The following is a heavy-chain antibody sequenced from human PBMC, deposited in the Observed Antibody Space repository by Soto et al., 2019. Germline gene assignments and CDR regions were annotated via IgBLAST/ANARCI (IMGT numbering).Heavy chain of an antibody. D-gene: IGHD6-6*01. Sequence: ASVKVSCKTSGYNFISYNINWVRQATGQGPEWMGWMNPNTGQTGYAQKFQVRITMTRDTSIGTAYMELRSLRSEDTAMYFCAGEADGSSSRGAFDLWGQGTVVTVSS. CDR3: AGEADGSSSRGAFDL. CDR2: MNPNTGQT. CDR1: GYNFISYN. V-gene: IGHV1-8*01. J-gene: IGHJ3*01.